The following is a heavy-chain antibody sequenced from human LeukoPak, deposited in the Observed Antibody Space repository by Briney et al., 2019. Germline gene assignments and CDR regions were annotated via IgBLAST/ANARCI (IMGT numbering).Heavy chain of an antibody. CDR1: GGSVSSFY. V-gene: IGHV4-4*07. Sequence: SETLSLTCTVSGGSVSSFYWNWIRQPAGKGLEWIGRIYTSGSTNYNPSLKSRVTMSVDTSKNQFSLKLNSVTAADTAVYYCARKYNFGSYFDYWGQGTLVTVSS. J-gene: IGHJ4*02. CDR3: ARKYNFGSYFDY. D-gene: IGHD5-18*01. CDR2: IYTSGST.